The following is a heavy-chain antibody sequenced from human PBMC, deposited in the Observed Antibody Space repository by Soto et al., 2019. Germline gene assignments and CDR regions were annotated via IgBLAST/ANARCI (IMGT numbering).Heavy chain of an antibody. V-gene: IGHV3-74*01. CDR2: INSDGSST. Sequence: PGGSLRLSCAAYGFTFSSYWIHWVRQAPGKGLVWVSRINSDGSSTSYADSVKGRFTISRDNAKNTLYLQMNSLRAEDTAVYYCAKQQLEYFDLWGRGTLVTVSS. D-gene: IGHD6-13*01. CDR1: GFTFSSYW. CDR3: AKQQLEYFDL. J-gene: IGHJ2*01.